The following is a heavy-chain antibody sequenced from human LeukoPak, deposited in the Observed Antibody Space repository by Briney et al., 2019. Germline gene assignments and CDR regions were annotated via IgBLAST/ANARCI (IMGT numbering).Heavy chain of an antibody. CDR3: ARSRTYGDYGRGLDY. J-gene: IGHJ4*02. Sequence: GGSLRLSCAASGFISSSYWMHWVRQPPGKGLVYIACINTDGLSTNYADSVKGRFTISRDNAKNTLYLQMNSLRAEDTAVYYCARSRTYGDYGRGLDYWGQGTLVTVSS. D-gene: IGHD4-17*01. CDR1: GFISSSYW. V-gene: IGHV3-74*01. CDR2: INTDGLST.